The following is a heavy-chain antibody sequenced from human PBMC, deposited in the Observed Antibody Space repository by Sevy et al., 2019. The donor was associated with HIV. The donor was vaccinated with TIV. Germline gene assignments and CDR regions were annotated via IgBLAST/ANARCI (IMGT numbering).Heavy chain of an antibody. CDR2: IRYDGRKK. CDR3: AKLRSAFGPLDD. Sequence: GGSLRLSCAASGFTFSSHGMHWVRQAPGKGLEWVAFIRYDGRKKYYADSVKGRFTISRDNSKNTVYLQMNSLRAEDTAVYSCAKLRSAFGPLDDWGQGTLVTVSS. D-gene: IGHD3-16*01. CDR1: GFTFSSHG. J-gene: IGHJ4*02. V-gene: IGHV3-30*02.